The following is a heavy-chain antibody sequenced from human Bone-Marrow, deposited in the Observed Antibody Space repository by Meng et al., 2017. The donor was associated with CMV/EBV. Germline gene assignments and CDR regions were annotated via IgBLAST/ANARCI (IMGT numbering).Heavy chain of an antibody. Sequence: SVKVSCQASGYTFTSYGITWVRQTPGQGLEWMGWISTYNDNTYYAQKIQGRATMTTDTSTTTAYMELRSLTSDDTAVYYCARGQGGIWGQGTLVTVSS. V-gene: IGHV1-18*01. CDR3: ARGQGGI. CDR1: GYTFTSYG. J-gene: IGHJ4*02. CDR2: ISTYNDNT. D-gene: IGHD1-26*01.